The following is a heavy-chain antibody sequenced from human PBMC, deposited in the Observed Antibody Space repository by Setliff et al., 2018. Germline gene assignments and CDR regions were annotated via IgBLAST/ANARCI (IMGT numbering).Heavy chain of an antibody. J-gene: IGHJ4*02. CDR2: IYHSGST. V-gene: IGHV4-38-2*01. CDR3: ASWGTVTLFDY. D-gene: IGHD4-4*01. Sequence: SETLSLTCAVSGYSISSAYYWGWIRQPPGKGLEWIGSIYHSGSTYYNPSLKSRVTISVDKSKNQFSLKLSSVTAADTAVYYCASWGTVTLFDYWGQGTLVTVSS. CDR1: GYSISSAYY.